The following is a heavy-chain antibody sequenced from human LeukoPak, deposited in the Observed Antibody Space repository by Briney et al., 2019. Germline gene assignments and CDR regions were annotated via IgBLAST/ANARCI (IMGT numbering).Heavy chain of an antibody. J-gene: IGHJ4*02. D-gene: IGHD3-16*01. V-gene: IGHV4-59*01. Sequence: PSETLSLTCTVSGDSIRSYHWSWVRQPPGKGLEWIGYAYYSGSTNYNPSLKGRVTISLDTSMNQFSLKLSPVTAADTAVHYCATYVWGRHFDYWGQGTLVTVSS. CDR2: AYYSGST. CDR3: ATYVWGRHFDY. CDR1: GDSIRSYH.